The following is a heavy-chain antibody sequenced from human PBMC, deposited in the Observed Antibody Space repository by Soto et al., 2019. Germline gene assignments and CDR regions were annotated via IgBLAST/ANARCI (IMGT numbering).Heavy chain of an antibody. D-gene: IGHD3-3*01. V-gene: IGHV3-23*01. CDR3: AKEVLEWIYYYMDV. CDR2: ISGSGGST. Sequence: GGSLRLSCAASGFTFSSYAMSWVRQAPGKGLEWVSAISGSGGSTYYADSVKGRFTISRDNSKNTLYLQMNSLIAEDTAVYYCAKEVLEWIYYYMDVWGKGTTVTVSS. J-gene: IGHJ6*03. CDR1: GFTFSSYA.